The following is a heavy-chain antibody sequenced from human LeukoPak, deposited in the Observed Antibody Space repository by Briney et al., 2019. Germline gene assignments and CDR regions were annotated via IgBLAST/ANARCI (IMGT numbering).Heavy chain of an antibody. D-gene: IGHD6-13*01. CDR3: AKLGSSWDFEY. CDR2: ISGSGGST. V-gene: IGHV3-23*01. CDR1: GFTFSSYA. J-gene: IGHJ4*02. Sequence: GGSLRLSCAASGFTFSSYAMSWVRQAPGKGLEWVSAISGSGGSTYYADSVKGRFTISRDNSKNTLYLQMSSLRAEDTAVYYCAKLGSSWDFEYWGQGTLVTVSS.